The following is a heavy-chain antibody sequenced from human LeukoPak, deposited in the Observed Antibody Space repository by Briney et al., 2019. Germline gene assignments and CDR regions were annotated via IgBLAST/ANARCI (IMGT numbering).Heavy chain of an antibody. CDR1: GCIVSSNY. Sequence: GGSLRLSCAASGCIVSSNYMNWVRQAPGKGLDLVSVIDSDGNTYNADSVKGRFTISRDNSKNTLFLQMNSLRAEDTAVYYCARDFTPVAATNYYGMDVWGQGTTVTVSS. CDR2: IDSDGNT. V-gene: IGHV3-53*01. CDR3: ARDFTPVAATNYYGMDV. J-gene: IGHJ6*02. D-gene: IGHD2-15*01.